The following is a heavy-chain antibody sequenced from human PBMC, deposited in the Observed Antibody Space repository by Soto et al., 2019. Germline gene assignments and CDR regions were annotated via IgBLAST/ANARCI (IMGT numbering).Heavy chain of an antibody. J-gene: IGHJ4*02. CDR2: ISADGRET. V-gene: IGHV3-7*01. CDR1: GFTFSYSW. Sequence: PGGSLRLSCAASGFTFSYSWMNWVRQAPGKGLEWVAYISADGRETNHVDSVKGRFTISRDNAKNSLYLQMNSLRVEDTAVYYCARKPRLLELWGQGTLVTVSS. D-gene: IGHD6-6*01. CDR3: ARKPRLLEL.